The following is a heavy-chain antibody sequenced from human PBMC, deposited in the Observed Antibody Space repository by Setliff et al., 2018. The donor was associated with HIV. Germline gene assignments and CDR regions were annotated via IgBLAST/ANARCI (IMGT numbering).Heavy chain of an antibody. D-gene: IGHD5-18*01. V-gene: IGHV5-51*01. Sequence: PGESLKISRKGSGYSFSTYWIAWVRQMPGKGPEWMGIIYPGDSDTRYSPSFQGQVTISADTSISTAADTAVYYCARGLQLWGGADYYYYYMDVWDKGTTVTVSS. CDR3: ADYYYYYMDV. J-gene: IGHJ6*03. CDR1: GYSFSTYW. CDR2: IYPGDSDT.